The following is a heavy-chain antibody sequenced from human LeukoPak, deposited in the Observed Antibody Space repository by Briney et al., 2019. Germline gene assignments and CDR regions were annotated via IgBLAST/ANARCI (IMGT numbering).Heavy chain of an antibody. CDR1: GYTFTGYH. V-gene: IGHV1-2*02. CDR3: ARDPWSSGFPWFDP. J-gene: IGHJ5*02. D-gene: IGHD6-19*01. CDR2: INPNSGGT. Sequence: ASVKVSCKASGYTFTGYHMHWVRQAPGQGLEWMGWINPNSGGTNYAQKFQGRVTMTRDTSISTAYMELSRLRSDDTAVYYCARDPWSSGFPWFDPWGQGTLVTVSS.